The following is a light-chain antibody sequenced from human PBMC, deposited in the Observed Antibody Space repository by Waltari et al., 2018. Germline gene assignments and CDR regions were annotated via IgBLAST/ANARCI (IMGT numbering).Light chain of an antibody. Sequence: ETVLTQSPGPLSLSPGERATLSCRASQSVSTYLAWYQQKPGQAPRLLSYHASSRATGIPDRFCGSRSGTDFSLTISRLEPEDFAVYYCQHYLRLPATFGQGTKVEIK. CDR2: HAS. CDR1: QSVSTY. V-gene: IGKV3-20*01. J-gene: IGKJ1*01. CDR3: QHYLRLPAT.